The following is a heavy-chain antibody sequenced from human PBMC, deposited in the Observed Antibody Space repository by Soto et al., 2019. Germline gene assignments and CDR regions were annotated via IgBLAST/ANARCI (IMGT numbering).Heavy chain of an antibody. CDR1: GGSISSSSYY. J-gene: IGHJ4*02. CDR2: IYYSGST. D-gene: IGHD5-18*01. Sequence: PSETLSLTCTVSGGSISSSSYYWGWIRQPPGKGLEWIGSIYYSGSTYYNPSLKSRVTISVDTSKHQFSLKLSSVTAADTAVYYCASPSGYSYGRGAPYWAQGNLVTVSS. V-gene: IGHV4-39*01. CDR3: ASPSGYSYGRGAPY.